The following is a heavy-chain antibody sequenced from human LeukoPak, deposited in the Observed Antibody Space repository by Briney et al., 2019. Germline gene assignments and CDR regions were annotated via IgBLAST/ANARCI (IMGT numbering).Heavy chain of an antibody. D-gene: IGHD2-15*01. V-gene: IGHV4-59*12. Sequence: PSETLSLTCTVSGGSISSYYWSWIRQPPGKGLEWIGYIYYSGSTNYNPSLKSRVTMSVDTSKNQFSLKLSSVTAADTAVYYCARELGYCSGGSCSISNWFDPWGQGTLVTVSS. CDR3: ARELGYCSGGSCSISNWFDP. J-gene: IGHJ5*02. CDR1: GGSISSYY. CDR2: IYYSGST.